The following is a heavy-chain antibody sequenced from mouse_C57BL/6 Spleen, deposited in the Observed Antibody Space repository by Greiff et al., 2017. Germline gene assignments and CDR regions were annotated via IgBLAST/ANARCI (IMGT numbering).Heavy chain of an antibody. Sequence: VKLMESGAELAKPGASVKLSCKASGYTFTSYWMHWVKQRPGQGLEWIGYINPSSGYTKYNQKFKDKATLTADKSSSTAYMQLSSLTYEDSAVYYCARQTTVVARAMDYWGQGTSVTVSS. CDR3: ARQTTVVARAMDY. CDR2: INPSSGYT. V-gene: IGHV1-7*01. D-gene: IGHD1-1*01. CDR1: GYTFTSYW. J-gene: IGHJ4*01.